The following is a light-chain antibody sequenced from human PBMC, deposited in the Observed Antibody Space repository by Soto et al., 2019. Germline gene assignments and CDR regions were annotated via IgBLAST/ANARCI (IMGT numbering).Light chain of an antibody. CDR2: EVS. CDR3: SSYAGSKNLV. V-gene: IGLV2-8*01. Sequence: QSALTQPPSASGSPGQSVTISCTRTSSDVGGYNSVSWYQQHPGKAPKLMIYEVSKRPSGVPDRFSASKSDNTASLTVSGLQAEDEADYYCSSYAGSKNLVFGGGTKVTVL. CDR1: SSDVGGYNS. J-gene: IGLJ2*01.